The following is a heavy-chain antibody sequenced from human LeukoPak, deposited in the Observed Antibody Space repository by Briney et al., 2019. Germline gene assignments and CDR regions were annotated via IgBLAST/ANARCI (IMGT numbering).Heavy chain of an antibody. Sequence: SETLSLTCTASGGSISSYYWSWIRQPPGKGLEWIGYIYYSGSTNYNPSLKSRVTISVDTSKNQFSLKLSSVTAADTAVYYCARVSHYYDSSGYLTPWGVDWFDPWGQGTLVTVSS. CDR1: GGSISSYY. CDR2: IYYSGST. V-gene: IGHV4-59*01. D-gene: IGHD3-22*01. J-gene: IGHJ5*02. CDR3: ARVSHYYDSSGYLTPWGVDWFDP.